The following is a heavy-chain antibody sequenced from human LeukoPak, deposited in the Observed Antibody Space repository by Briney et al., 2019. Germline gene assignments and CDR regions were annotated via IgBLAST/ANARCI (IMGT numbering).Heavy chain of an antibody. Sequence: GRSLRLFCAASGLTFDDYAMHWVRQAPGKGLEWVSGISWNSGSIGYADSVKGRFTISRDNAKNSLYLQMNSLRAEDTALYYCAKGGTVAGQSYWYFDLWGRGTLVTVSS. CDR3: AKGGTVAGQSYWYFDL. CDR2: ISWNSGSI. CDR1: GLTFDDYA. D-gene: IGHD6-19*01. V-gene: IGHV3-9*01. J-gene: IGHJ2*01.